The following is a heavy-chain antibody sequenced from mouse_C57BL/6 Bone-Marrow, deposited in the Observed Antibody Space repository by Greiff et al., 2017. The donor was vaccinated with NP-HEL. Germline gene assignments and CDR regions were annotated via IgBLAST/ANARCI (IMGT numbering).Heavy chain of an antibody. CDR1: GFTFSDYG. D-gene: IGHD2-1*01. CDR3: ARPPYGNYAWFAY. J-gene: IGHJ3*01. V-gene: IGHV5-15*01. Sequence: DVQLVESGGGLVQPGGSLKLSCAASGFTFSDYGMAWVRQAPRKGPEWVAFISNLAYSIYYADTVTGRFTISRENAKNTLYLEMSSLRSEDTAMYYCARPPYGNYAWFAYWGQGTLVTVSA. CDR2: ISNLAYSI.